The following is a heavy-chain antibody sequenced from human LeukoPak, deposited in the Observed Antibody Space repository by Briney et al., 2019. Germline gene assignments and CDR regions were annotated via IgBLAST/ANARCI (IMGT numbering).Heavy chain of an antibody. J-gene: IGHJ4*02. V-gene: IGHV7-4-1*02. Sequence: ASVKVSCKASGYTFTDYTINWVRQAPGQGLEWMGWINTNTGNPTYAQGFTGRFVFSLDTSVSTTYLQISSLKAEDTAVYYCARSPGGPHNTYDSWGQGTLVTVFS. CDR2: INTNTGNP. D-gene: IGHD4-23*01. CDR1: GYTFTDYT. CDR3: ARSPGGPHNTYDS.